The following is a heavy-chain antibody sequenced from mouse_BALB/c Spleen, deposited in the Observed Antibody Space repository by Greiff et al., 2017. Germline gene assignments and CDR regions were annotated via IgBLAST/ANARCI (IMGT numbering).Heavy chain of an antibody. V-gene: IGHV5-9-4*01. CDR3: ARDRDFTFAY. CDR1: GFTFSSYA. J-gene: IGHJ3*01. D-gene: IGHD3-3*01. Sequence: EVKLVESGGGLVKPGGSLKLSCAASGFTFSSYAMSWVRQSPEKRLEWVAEISSGGSYTYYPDTVTGRFTISRDNAKNTLYLEMSSLRSEDTAMYYCARDRDFTFAYWGQGTLVTVSA. CDR2: ISSGGSYT.